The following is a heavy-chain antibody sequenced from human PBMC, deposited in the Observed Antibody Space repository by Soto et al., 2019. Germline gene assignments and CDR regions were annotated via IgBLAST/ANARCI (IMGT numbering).Heavy chain of an antibody. J-gene: IGHJ4*02. CDR2: ISHDGSNK. CDR1: GFTFSNYG. V-gene: IGHV3-30*18. D-gene: IGHD3-22*01. CDR3: AKDTYFYESSGNYVFDY. Sequence: HPGGSLRLSCGDSGFTFSNYGMHWVRQAPGKGLEWVAGISHDGSNKHYADSAEGRFTISRDNYKSTVYLQMNSLRAEDTAIYYYAKDTYFYESSGNYVFDYRGQGALVTVSS.